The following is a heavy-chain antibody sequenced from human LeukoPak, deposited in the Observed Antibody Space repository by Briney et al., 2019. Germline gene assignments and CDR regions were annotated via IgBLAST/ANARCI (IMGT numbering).Heavy chain of an antibody. Sequence: SETLSLTCAVCGGSFSGYYWSWIRQPPGKGLEWIGEINHSGSTNYNPSLKSRVTISVDTSKNQFSLKLSSVTAADTAVYYCARASLESIAARSYFDYWGQGTLVTVSS. CDR3: ARASLESIAARSYFDY. J-gene: IGHJ4*02. D-gene: IGHD6-6*01. CDR2: INHSGST. CDR1: GGSFSGYY. V-gene: IGHV4-34*01.